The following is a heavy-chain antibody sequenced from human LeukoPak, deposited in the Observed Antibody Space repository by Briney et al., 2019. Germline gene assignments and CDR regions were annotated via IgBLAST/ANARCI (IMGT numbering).Heavy chain of an antibody. Sequence: GRSLRLSCVASGFSFHSHGMHWVRQAPGKGLEWVAAIQFDGSKLYYGDSAKGRFTISRDDSKNTLYLEMNSLRDEDTAVYHCARDDAYMRLGAWGQGTLVTVSS. D-gene: IGHD3-16*01. CDR1: GFSFHSHG. J-gene: IGHJ5*02. V-gene: IGHV3-33*05. CDR3: ARDDAYMRLGA. CDR2: IQFDGSKL.